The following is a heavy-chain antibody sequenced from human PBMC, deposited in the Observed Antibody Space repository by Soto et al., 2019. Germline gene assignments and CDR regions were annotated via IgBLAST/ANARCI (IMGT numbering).Heavy chain of an antibody. CDR2: IYYSGST. CDR1: GGSISSGGYY. V-gene: IGHV4-31*03. D-gene: IGHD3-22*01. J-gene: IGHJ5*02. Sequence: LSLTCTVSGGSISSGGYYWSWIRQHPGKGLEWIGYIYYSGSTYYNPSLKSRVTISVDTSKNQFSLKLSSVTAADTAVYYCARESVNYDSSGYYRWFDPWGQGTLVTVSS. CDR3: ARESVNYDSSGYYRWFDP.